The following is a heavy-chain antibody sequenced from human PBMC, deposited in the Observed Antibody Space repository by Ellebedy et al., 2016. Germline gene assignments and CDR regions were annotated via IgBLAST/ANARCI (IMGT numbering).Heavy chain of an antibody. V-gene: IGHV4-61*01. Sequence: GSLRLXXTVSGGSVRSGSYYWSWIRQPPGKGLEWIAYIYNSGSTDYNPSLKSRIIISVDTSKNQFSLKLSSVTAADTAVYYCARVVGTYYYFDYWGQGTLVTVSS. CDR2: IYNSGST. CDR3: ARVVGTYYYFDY. J-gene: IGHJ4*02. D-gene: IGHD1-1*01. CDR1: GGSVRSGSYY.